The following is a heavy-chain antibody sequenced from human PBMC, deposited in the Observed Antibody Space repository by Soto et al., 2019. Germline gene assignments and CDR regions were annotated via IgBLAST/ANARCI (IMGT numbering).Heavy chain of an antibody. CDR1: GGSVSSGSYY. D-gene: IGHD6-13*01. CDR2: IYYSGST. J-gene: IGHJ5*02. CDR3: ARSGSSWYVRFDP. Sequence: QVQLQESGPGLVKPSETLSLTCTVSGGSVSSGSYYWSWIRQPPGKGLEWIGYIYYSGSTNYNPSVKSRVTISVDTSKNQFSLKLSSVTAADTAVYYCARSGSSWYVRFDPWGQGTLVTVSS. V-gene: IGHV4-61*01.